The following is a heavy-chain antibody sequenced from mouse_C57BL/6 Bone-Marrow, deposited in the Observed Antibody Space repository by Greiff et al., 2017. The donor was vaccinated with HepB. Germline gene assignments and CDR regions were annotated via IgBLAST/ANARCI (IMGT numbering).Heavy chain of an antibody. Sequence: QVQLKESGTELVKPGASVKLSCKASGYTLTSYWMHWVKQRPGQGLEWIGNINPSNGGTNYNEKFKSKATLTVDKSSSTAYMQLSSLTSEDSAVYYCARWGDLYAMDYWGQGTSVTVSS. V-gene: IGHV1-53*01. D-gene: IGHD2-13*01. CDR3: ARWGDLYAMDY. CDR1: GYTLTSYW. J-gene: IGHJ4*01. CDR2: INPSNGGT.